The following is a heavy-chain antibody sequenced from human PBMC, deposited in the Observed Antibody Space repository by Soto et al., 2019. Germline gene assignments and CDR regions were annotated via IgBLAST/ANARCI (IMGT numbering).Heavy chain of an antibody. Sequence: SETLSLTCAVYGGSIGGFYWSWIRQPPGKGLEWIGEINHSGSTNYNPALKSRVTISVDTSKNQFSRRLSSVTAADTAVYYCARGGGQGLVNWSAPWGKGTVDTVSS. CDR2: INHSGST. CDR3: ARGGGQGLVNWSAP. V-gene: IGHV4-34*01. J-gene: IGHJ5*02. D-gene: IGHD6-6*01. CDR1: GGSIGGFY.